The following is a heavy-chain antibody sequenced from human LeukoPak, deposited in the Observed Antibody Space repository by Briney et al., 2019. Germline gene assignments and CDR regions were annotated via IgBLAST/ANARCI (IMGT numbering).Heavy chain of an antibody. CDR3: ARPARAVAGDGYFQH. J-gene: IGHJ1*01. V-gene: IGHV4-39*01. D-gene: IGHD6-19*01. CDR1: GGSISSGGYY. CDR2: IYYSGST. Sequence: SETLSLTCTVSGGSISSGGYYWGWIRQPPGKGLEWIGSIYYSGSTYYNPSLKSRVTISVDTSKNQFSLKLSSVTAADTAVYYCARPARAVAGDGYFQHWGQGTLVTVSS.